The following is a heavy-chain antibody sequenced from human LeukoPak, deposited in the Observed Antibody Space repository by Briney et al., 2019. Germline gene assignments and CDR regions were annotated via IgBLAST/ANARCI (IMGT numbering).Heavy chain of an antibody. Sequence: ASVKVSCKTSGFTFTIYDINWVRQATGQGLEWMGWMNGNSGDTGYAQKFQGRVTMTRNTSISTACMELSNLRSEDTAVYYCVRGRFIAGAGDWGQGTPVTVPS. CDR2: MNGNSGDT. CDR1: GFTFTIYD. D-gene: IGHD1-26*01. V-gene: IGHV1-8*01. CDR3: VRGRFIAGAGD. J-gene: IGHJ1*01.